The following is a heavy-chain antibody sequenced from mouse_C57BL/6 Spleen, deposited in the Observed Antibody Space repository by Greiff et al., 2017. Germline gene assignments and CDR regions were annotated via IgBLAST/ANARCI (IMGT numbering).Heavy chain of an antibody. CDR3: ARRRVDSSGYGFAY. J-gene: IGHJ3*01. V-gene: IGHV1-69*01. Sequence: VQLQQPGAELVMPGASVKLSCKASGYTFTSYWMHWVKQRPGQGLEWIGEIDPSDSYTNYNQKFKGKSTLTVDKSSSTAYMQLSSLTSEDSAVYYCARRRVDSSGYGFAYWGQGTLVTVSA. CDR1: GYTFTSYW. D-gene: IGHD3-2*02. CDR2: IDPSDSYT.